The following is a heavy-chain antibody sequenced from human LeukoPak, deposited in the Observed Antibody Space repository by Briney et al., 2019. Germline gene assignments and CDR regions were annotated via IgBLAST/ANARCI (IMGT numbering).Heavy chain of an antibody. CDR1: GGSFSGYY. CDR3: AREGIAAAVGSFDY. CDR2: INHSGST. Sequence: SETLSLTCAVYGGSFSGYYWSWIRQPPGKGLEWIGGINHSGSTNYNPSLKSRVTISVDTSKNQFSLKLSSVTAADTAVYYCAREGIAAAVGSFDYWGQGTLVTVSS. V-gene: IGHV4-34*01. J-gene: IGHJ4*02. D-gene: IGHD6-13*01.